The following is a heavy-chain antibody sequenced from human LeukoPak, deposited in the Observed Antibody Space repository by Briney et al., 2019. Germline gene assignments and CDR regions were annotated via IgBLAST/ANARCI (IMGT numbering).Heavy chain of an antibody. D-gene: IGHD2-2*01. CDR1: GFTFTNAW. V-gene: IGHV3-15*01. CDR2: ITSNADGGTV. CDR3: ATYHRAAPAFDP. Sequence: KPGGSLRLSCAASGFTFTNAWMTWVRQAPGKGLEWIGRITSNADGGTVDYAAPMEGRFFISRDDSKDTFYLQIDSLNTDDTAVYYCATYHRAAPAFDPWGRGTLDTVSS. J-gene: IGHJ5*02.